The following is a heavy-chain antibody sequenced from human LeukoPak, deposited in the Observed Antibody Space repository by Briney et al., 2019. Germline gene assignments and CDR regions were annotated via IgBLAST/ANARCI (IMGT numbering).Heavy chain of an antibody. D-gene: IGHD4-17*01. CDR3: ARDTDYGDYGSLDYYYGMDV. V-gene: IGHV3-21*01. J-gene: IGHJ6*02. CDR1: GGSFSGYY. Sequence: ETLSLTCAVYGGSFSGYYWSWIRQPPGKGLEWVSSISSSSSYIYYADSVKGRFTISRDNAKTSLYLQMNSLRAEDTAAYYCARDTDYGDYGSLDYYYGMDVWGQGTTVTVSS. CDR2: ISSSSSYI.